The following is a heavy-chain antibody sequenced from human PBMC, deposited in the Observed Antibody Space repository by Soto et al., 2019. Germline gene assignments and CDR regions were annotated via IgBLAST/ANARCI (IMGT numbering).Heavy chain of an antibody. D-gene: IGHD4-17*01. J-gene: IGHJ4*02. Sequence: PGGSLRLSCAASGFTFSSYGMHWVRQAPGKGLEWVAVISYDGSNKYYADSVKGRFTISRDNSKNTLYLQMNSLRAEDTAVYYCAKDRSTVFDYWGQGTLVTVSS. CDR3: AKDRSTVFDY. CDR2: ISYDGSNK. V-gene: IGHV3-30*18. CDR1: GFTFSSYG.